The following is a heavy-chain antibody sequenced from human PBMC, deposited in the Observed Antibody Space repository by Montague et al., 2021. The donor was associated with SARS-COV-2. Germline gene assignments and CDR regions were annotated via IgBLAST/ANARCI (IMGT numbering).Heavy chain of an antibody. CDR3: ARGLSRYSSGKTPFLHSEMDV. D-gene: IGHD6-19*01. CDR1: GGSISSCY. CDR2: IYYSGST. V-gene: IGHV4-59*01. Sequence: SETLSLTCTVSGGSISSCYWSWIRQPPGKGLEWIGYIYYSGSTNYNPSLKSRVTISVDTSKNQFSLKLSSVTAADTAVYYCARGLSRYSSGKTPFLHSEMDVWGQGTTVTVSS. J-gene: IGHJ6*02.